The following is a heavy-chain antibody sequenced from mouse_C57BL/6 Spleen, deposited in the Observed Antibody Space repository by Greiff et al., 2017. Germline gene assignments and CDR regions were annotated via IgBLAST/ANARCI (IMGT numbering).Heavy chain of an antibody. J-gene: IGHJ4*01. CDR3: ARSPIYYYGSSYEGYAMDY. D-gene: IGHD1-1*01. V-gene: IGHV1-53*01. CDR1: GYTFTSYW. CDR2: INPSNGGT. Sequence: QVQLQQPGTELVKPGASVKLSCKASGYTFTSYWMHWVKQRPGQGLEWIGNINPSNGGTNYNEKFKSKATLTVAKSYCTASMQLSSLTSEDAAVYYCARSPIYYYGSSYEGYAMDYWGQGTSVTVSS.